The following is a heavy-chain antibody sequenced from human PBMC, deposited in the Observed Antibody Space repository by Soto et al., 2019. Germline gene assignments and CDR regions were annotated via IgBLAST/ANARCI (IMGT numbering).Heavy chain of an antibody. CDR3: ARDWDGSGPSIDY. V-gene: IGHV3-7*01. CDR2: IKTDGSEK. CDR1: GFTFSRYW. Sequence: VGSLRLSCAASGFTFSRYWMSWVRQAPGKGLEWVANIKTDGSEKDYVDSVKGRFTISRDNAKNSLSLQMNSLRAEDTAVYYCARDWDGSGPSIDYWGQGTLVTVSS. J-gene: IGHJ4*02. D-gene: IGHD5-12*01.